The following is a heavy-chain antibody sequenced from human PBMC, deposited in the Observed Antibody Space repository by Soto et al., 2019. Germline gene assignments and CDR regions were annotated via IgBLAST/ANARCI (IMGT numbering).Heavy chain of an antibody. V-gene: IGHV3-73*01. CDR3: ADLKWSRSYLP. J-gene: IGHJ1*01. D-gene: IGHD3-3*01. CDR1: GFSFSDSA. CDR2: TRSKAHSYAT. Sequence: PGGSLRLSCAASGFSFSDSAIHWVRQASGKGLEWVGRTRSKAHSYATTFAASVKGRFTISRDDSKNTVYLQMNSLKTEDTAVYYCADLKWSRSYLPWGQGTLVTVSS.